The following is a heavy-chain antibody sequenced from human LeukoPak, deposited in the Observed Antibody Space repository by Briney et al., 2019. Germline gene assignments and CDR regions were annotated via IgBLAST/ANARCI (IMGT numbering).Heavy chain of an antibody. CDR1: GYPISSGYY. CDR3: ASLYDYVWGSYRYTYRVDY. V-gene: IGHV4-38-2*01. Sequence: SETLSLTCAVSGYPISSGYYWGWIRQPPGKGLEWIGSIYHSGSTYYNPSLKSRVTISVDTSKNQFSLKLSSVTAADTAVYYCASLYDYVWGSYRYTYRVDYWGQGTLVTVSS. D-gene: IGHD3-16*02. J-gene: IGHJ4*02. CDR2: IYHSGST.